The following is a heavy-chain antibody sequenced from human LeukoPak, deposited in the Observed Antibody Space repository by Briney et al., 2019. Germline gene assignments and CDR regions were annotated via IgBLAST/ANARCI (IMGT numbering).Heavy chain of an antibody. Sequence: GGSLRLPCAASGFTYSSYGMNWVRQAPGKGLEWMAAISYDGSNQFYADSVRGRFTISRDNSKNTLYLQMSSLRGEDTAAYYCAKGQGLYAPLRNYGMDVWGQGTTVTVSS. CDR2: ISYDGSNQ. J-gene: IGHJ6*02. CDR3: AKGQGLYAPLRNYGMDV. CDR1: GFTYSSYG. D-gene: IGHD2-8*01. V-gene: IGHV3-30*18.